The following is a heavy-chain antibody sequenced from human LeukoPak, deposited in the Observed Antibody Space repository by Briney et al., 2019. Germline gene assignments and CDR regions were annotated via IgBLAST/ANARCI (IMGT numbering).Heavy chain of an antibody. CDR2: IYYSGST. Sequence: PSETLSLTCTVSGGSISSSSYYWGWIRQPPGKGLEWIGSIYYSGSTYYNPSLKSRVTISVDTSKNQFSLKLSSVTAADTAVYYCARLGWDSSGYYSTPFDYWGQGTLVTVSS. CDR1: GGSISSSSYY. D-gene: IGHD3-22*01. J-gene: IGHJ4*02. CDR3: ARLGWDSSGYYSTPFDY. V-gene: IGHV4-39*01.